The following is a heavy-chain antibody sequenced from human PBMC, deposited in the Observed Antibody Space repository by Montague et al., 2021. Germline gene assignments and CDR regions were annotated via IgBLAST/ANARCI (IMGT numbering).Heavy chain of an antibody. CDR2: IHDSGTT. D-gene: IGHD7-27*01. J-gene: IGHJ4*02. CDR1: GGSISEFY. CDR3: ARRLGIRAPFDY. V-gene: IGHV4-59*08. Sequence: SETLSLTPTVTGGSISEFYWSWIRPSPEKGLEWIGYIHDSGTTNXNHSLKSRVTISADTSMNQFSLNLRSVTAADTAVYFCARRLGIRAPFDYWGQGTLVTVSS.